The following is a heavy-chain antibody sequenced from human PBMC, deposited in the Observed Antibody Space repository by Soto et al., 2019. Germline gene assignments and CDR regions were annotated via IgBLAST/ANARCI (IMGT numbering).Heavy chain of an antibody. J-gene: IGHJ4*02. Sequence: QVELQESGPGLVKPSQTLSLTCTVSGGSITSGDYYWSWIRQSPGKGLEWIGYIYYTGITHYNPSLKGRVLISVDTSKNQFSLNLTSVTAADTAVYYCTRGTLGRPNDYWGQGTLVTVSS. CDR2: IYYTGIT. V-gene: IGHV4-30-4*01. CDR3: TRGTLGRPNDY. CDR1: GGSITSGDYY. D-gene: IGHD7-27*01.